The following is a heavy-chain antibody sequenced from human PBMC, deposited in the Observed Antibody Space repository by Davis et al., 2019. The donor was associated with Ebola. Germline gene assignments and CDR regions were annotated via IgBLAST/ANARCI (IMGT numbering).Heavy chain of an antibody. D-gene: IGHD3-22*01. CDR1: GFTFTRYS. CDR2: ISSSSSTI. Sequence: GESPKISCAASGFTFTRYSMNWVRQAPGKGLEWVSYISSSSSTIYYADSVKGRFTISRDNAKNSLYLQMNSLRDEDTAVYFCARAGVNSYDSSGYYYDYWGQGTLVTVSS. J-gene: IGHJ4*02. V-gene: IGHV3-48*02. CDR3: ARAGVNSYDSSGYYYDY.